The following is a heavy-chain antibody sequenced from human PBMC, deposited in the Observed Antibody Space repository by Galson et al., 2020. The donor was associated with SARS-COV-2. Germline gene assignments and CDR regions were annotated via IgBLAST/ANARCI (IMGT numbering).Heavy chain of an antibody. Sequence: ASVTVSCQASGYTFPSYAMHWVRQAPGQRLEWMGWINAGNGNTQYSQKFQGRVTSTRDTSASTAYMEPSSLRSEDTGVDYCARDAGGIAAGGTEGFGPWGQGTLGTVSS. J-gene: IGHJ5*02. V-gene: IGHV1-3*01. CDR3: ARDAGGIAAGGTEGFGP. D-gene: IGHD6-13*01. CDR2: INAGNGNT. CDR1: GYTFPSYA.